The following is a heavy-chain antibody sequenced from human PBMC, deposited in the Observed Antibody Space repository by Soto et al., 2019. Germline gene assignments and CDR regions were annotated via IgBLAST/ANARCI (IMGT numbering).Heavy chain of an antibody. CDR2: INTDGSST. J-gene: IGHJ4*02. V-gene: IGHV3-74*01. CDR3: ARAQWPHTFDH. D-gene: IGHD6-19*01. Sequence: GGSLRLSCTASGFTFSKYWMHWVRQAPGEGPAWVSRINTDGSSTSYADSVRGRFTISRDNAKNTLYLQINSLRVEDTAVYYCARAQWPHTFDHWGQGTLVTVSS. CDR1: GFTFSKYW.